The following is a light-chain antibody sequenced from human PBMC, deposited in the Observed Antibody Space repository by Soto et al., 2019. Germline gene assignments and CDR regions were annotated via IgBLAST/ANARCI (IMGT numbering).Light chain of an antibody. V-gene: IGLV7-43*01. Sequence: QAVVTQEPSLTVSPGGTVTLTCASSTGAVTSGFYPNWFQQKPGQAPRPLMYATSNKHSWTPARFSGSLVGGKAALTLSGVQPDDEADYYSLLYYDGAQGVFGGGTQLTVL. J-gene: IGLJ3*02. CDR2: ATS. CDR1: TGAVTSGFY. CDR3: LLYYDGAQGV.